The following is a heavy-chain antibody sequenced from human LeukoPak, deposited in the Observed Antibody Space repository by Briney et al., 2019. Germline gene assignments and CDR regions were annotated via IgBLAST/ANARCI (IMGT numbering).Heavy chain of an antibody. CDR2: ISSSGSTI. Sequence: GSLRLSCAASGFTFSDYYMSWIRQAPGKGLEGVSYISSSGSTIYYADSVKGRFTISRDNAKNSLSLPLNSLRAQDTAVYYCARTAGYSYGFDYWGQGTLVTVSS. D-gene: IGHD5-18*01. CDR1: GFTFSDYY. V-gene: IGHV3-11*01. CDR3: ARTAGYSYGFDY. J-gene: IGHJ4*02.